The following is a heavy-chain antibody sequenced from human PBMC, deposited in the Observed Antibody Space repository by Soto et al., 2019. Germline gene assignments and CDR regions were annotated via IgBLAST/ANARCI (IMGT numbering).Heavy chain of an antibody. D-gene: IGHD2-2*01. Sequence: SVKVSCKASGGTFSSYTISWVRQAPGQGLEWMGRIIPILGIANYAQKFQGRATITADKSTSTAYMELSSLRSEDTAVYYCARGISTSFQADPWGQGTLVTVSS. CDR2: IIPILGIA. CDR3: ARGISTSFQADP. J-gene: IGHJ5*02. CDR1: GGTFSSYT. V-gene: IGHV1-69*02.